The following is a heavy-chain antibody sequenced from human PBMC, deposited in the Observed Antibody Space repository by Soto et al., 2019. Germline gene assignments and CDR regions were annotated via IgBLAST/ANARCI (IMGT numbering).Heavy chain of an antibody. CDR3: ARLGRAYTAGGFDS. CDR1: GDSISSSNYY. Sequence: QLQLQGSGPGLVNPSETLSLTCTVSGDSISSSNYYWGWIRQPPGRGLEWIGSIYHSGSTYYHPSLKSRVTISVDTSRNQFSLKVSSVTAADTALYYCARLGRAYTAGGFDSWGQGTLVTVSS. CDR2: IYHSGST. V-gene: IGHV4-39*01. J-gene: IGHJ4*02. D-gene: IGHD2-2*02.